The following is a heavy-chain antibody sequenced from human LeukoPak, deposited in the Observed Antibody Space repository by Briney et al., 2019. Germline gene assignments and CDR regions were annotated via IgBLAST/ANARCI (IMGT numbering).Heavy chain of an antibody. CDR3: ASDYYDTSAYYYLRDEGMHY. Sequence: ASVKVSCKASGYTFTGYYMHWVRQAPGQGLEWMGWINPNSGGTNYAQKFQGRVTMTRDMSISTAYMELSRLRSDDTAVYYCASDYYDTSAYYYLRDEGMHYWGQGTLVTVSS. D-gene: IGHD3-22*01. CDR2: INPNSGGT. CDR1: GYTFTGYY. V-gene: IGHV1-2*02. J-gene: IGHJ4*02.